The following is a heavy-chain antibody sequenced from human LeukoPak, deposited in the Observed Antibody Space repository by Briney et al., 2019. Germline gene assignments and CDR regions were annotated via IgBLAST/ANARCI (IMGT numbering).Heavy chain of an antibody. CDR1: GGSFSGYY. CDR2: INHSGST. D-gene: IGHD3-10*01. Sequence: SETLSLTCAVYGGSFSGYYWSWIRQPPGKGLEWIGEINHSGSTNYNPSLKSRVTISVDTSKNQFSLKLSSVTAADTAVYYCARGRNYYGSGSPRRYMDVWGKGTTVTVSS. CDR3: ARGRNYYGSGSPRRYMDV. J-gene: IGHJ6*03. V-gene: IGHV4-34*01.